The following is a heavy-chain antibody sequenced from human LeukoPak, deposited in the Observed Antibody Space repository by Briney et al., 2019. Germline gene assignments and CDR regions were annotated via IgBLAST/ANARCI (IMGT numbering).Heavy chain of an antibody. J-gene: IGHJ4*02. Sequence: PSETLSLTCTVSRGSISSYYWGWIRQPPGKGLEWIGSIYYSGSTYNNPSLKSRVTISVDTTKNQFSLKLTSVTAADTAVYYCASSPSGYWWNFDCWGQGTLVTVSS. CDR2: IYYSGST. CDR3: ASSPSGYWWNFDC. CDR1: RGSISSYY. V-gene: IGHV4-39*01. D-gene: IGHD3-22*01.